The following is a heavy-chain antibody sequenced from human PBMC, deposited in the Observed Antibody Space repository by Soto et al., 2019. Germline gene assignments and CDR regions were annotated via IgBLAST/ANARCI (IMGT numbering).Heavy chain of an antibody. Sequence: EVQLVESGGGLVQPGGSLRLSCAASGFTFSDHYMDCVRQAPGKGLEWVGRIKNKANSYTTEYAASVKGRFTISRDDSKNSLDLQMNSLKTEDTAVYYCARVRLGVTTRLFDYWGQGTLVTVSS. D-gene: IGHD6-25*01. CDR2: IKNKANSYTT. CDR3: ARVRLGVTTRLFDY. CDR1: GFTFSDHY. V-gene: IGHV3-72*01. J-gene: IGHJ4*02.